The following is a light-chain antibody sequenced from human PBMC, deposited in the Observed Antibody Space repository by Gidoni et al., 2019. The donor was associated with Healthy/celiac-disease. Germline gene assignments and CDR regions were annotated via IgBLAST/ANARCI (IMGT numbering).Light chain of an antibody. V-gene: IGLV3-1*01. CDR1: KLGDKY. CDR2: QDS. Sequence: TASITCSGDKLGDKYACWYQQKPGQSPVLVIYQDSKRPSGIPERFSGSNSGNTATLTISGTQAMDEADYYCQAWDSSTNWVFGGGTKLTVL. J-gene: IGLJ3*02. CDR3: QAWDSSTNWV.